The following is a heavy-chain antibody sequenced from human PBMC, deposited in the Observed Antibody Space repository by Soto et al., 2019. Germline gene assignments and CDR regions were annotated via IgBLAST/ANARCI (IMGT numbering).Heavy chain of an antibody. D-gene: IGHD3-16*01. CDR2: MNPNSGNT. CDR1: GYTFTSYD. Sequence: ASVKVSCKASGYTFTSYDINWVRQATGQGLEWMGWMNPNSGNTGYAQKFQGRVTMTRNTSISTAYMELSSLRSEDTAVYYCARAGTPNYDYVLGDWFDPWGDVPPVTVCS. V-gene: IGHV1-8*01. CDR3: ARAGTPNYDYVLGDWFDP. J-gene: IGHJ5*02.